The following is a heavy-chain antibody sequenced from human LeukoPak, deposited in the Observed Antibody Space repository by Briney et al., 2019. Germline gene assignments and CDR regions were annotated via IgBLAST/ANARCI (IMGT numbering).Heavy chain of an antibody. V-gene: IGHV1-18*01. CDR2: ISAYNHNA. CDR3: ARSYCSSTSCPGSRFDP. Sequence: ASVRVSCKASGYTFTSYGISWVRQAPGQGLRWMGWISAYNHNANYAQKFQGRVSMTTDTSTSTAYMELRNLRSDDTAVYYCARSYCSSTSCPGSRFDPWGQGTLVSVSS. CDR1: GYTFTSYG. J-gene: IGHJ5*02. D-gene: IGHD2-2*01.